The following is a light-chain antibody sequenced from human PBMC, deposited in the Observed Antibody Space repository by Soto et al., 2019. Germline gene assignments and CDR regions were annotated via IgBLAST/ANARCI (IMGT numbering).Light chain of an antibody. CDR1: SSDVGGYNY. Sequence: QSALTQPASVSGSPGRSITISCTGTSSDVGGYNYVSWYQQHPGKAPKLMIYDVSNRPPGVSNRFSGSKSGNTASLTNSGLQAEDEADYYCSSYTSSSLYVFGTGTKLTVL. V-gene: IGLV2-14*01. CDR3: SSYTSSSLYV. CDR2: DVS. J-gene: IGLJ1*01.